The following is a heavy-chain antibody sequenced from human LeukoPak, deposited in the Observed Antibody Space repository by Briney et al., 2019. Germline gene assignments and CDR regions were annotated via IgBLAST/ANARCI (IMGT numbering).Heavy chain of an antibody. CDR2: INPNSGGT. J-gene: IGHJ4*02. V-gene: IGHV1-2*02. CDR1: GYTFTGYY. CDR3: ARPRMEGGLDGY. Sequence: ASVKVSCKASGYTFTGYYMHWVRQAPGRGLEWMGWINPNSGGTNYAQKFLGRVTMTSDTSISTAHMELSRLRSDDTAVYYYARPRMEGGLDGYWGQGTVVTVSS. D-gene: IGHD3-16*01.